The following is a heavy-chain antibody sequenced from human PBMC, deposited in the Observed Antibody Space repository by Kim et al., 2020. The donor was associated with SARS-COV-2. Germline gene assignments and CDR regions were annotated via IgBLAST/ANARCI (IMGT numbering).Heavy chain of an antibody. CDR3: ASGQPAVTTDYFDY. CDR1: GGSISSSSYY. J-gene: IGHJ4*02. V-gene: IGHV4-39*07. CDR2: IYYSGST. D-gene: IGHD4-17*01. Sequence: SETLSLTCTVSGGSISSSSYYWGWIRQPPGKGLEWIGSIYYSGSTYYNPSLKSRVTISVDTSKNQFSLKLSSVTVADTAVYYCASGQPAVTTDYFDYWGQGTLVTVSS.